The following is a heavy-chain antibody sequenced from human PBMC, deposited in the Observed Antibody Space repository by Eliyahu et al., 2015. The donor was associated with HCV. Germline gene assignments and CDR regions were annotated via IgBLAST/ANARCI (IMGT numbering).Heavy chain of an antibody. CDR3: ARKGGYSYGRYYYGMDV. V-gene: IGHV3-48*01. Sequence: EVQLVESGGGLVQPGGSLRLSCAASGFTFSSYSMNWVRQAPGKGLEWVSYISSSSSTIYYADSVKGRFTISRDNAKNSLYLQMNSLRAEDTAVYYCARKGGYSYGRYYYGMDVWGQGTTVTVSS. CDR2: ISSSSSTI. CDR1: GFTFSSYS. D-gene: IGHD5-18*01. J-gene: IGHJ6*02.